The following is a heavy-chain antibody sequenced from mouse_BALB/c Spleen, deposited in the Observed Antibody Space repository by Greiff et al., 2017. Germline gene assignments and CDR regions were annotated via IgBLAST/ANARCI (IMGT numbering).Heavy chain of an antibody. CDR2: ISSGGST. CDR1: GFTFSSYA. D-gene: IGHD2-4*01. J-gene: IGHJ4*01. CDR3: ARGGGITKGYAMDY. V-gene: IGHV5-6-5*01. Sequence: EVMLVESGGGLVKPGGSLKLSCAASGFTFSSYAMSWVRQTPEKRLEWVASISSGGSTYYPDSVKGRFTISRDNARNILYLQMSSLRSEDTAMYYCARGGGITKGYAMDYWGQGTSVTVSS.